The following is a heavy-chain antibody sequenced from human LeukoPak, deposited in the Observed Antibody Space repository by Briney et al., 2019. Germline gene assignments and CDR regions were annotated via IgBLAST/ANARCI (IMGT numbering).Heavy chain of an antibody. J-gene: IGHJ4*02. D-gene: IGHD2-2*01. CDR3: ATGGLPAYYFDH. V-gene: IGHV4-34*01. Sequence: SETLSLTCAVYGGSFSGYYWSWIRQPPGKGLEWIGEINHSGSTNYNPSLKSRVTISVDTSKNQFSLKLSSVTAADTAVYYCATGGLPAYYFDHWGQGTLVTVSS. CDR2: INHSGST. CDR1: GGSFSGYY.